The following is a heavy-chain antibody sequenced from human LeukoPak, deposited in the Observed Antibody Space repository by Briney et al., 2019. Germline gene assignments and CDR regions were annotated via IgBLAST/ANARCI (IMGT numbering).Heavy chain of an antibody. CDR3: ARGGDSNYDGRAKMDV. Sequence: ASVKVSCKASGGTFSSYAISWVRQAPGQGLEWMGGIIPIFGTANYAQKFQGRVTITTDESTSTAYMELSSLRSEDTAVYYCARGGDSNYDGRAKMDVWGKGTTVTVSS. CDR2: IIPIFGTA. V-gene: IGHV1-69*05. CDR1: GGTFSSYA. J-gene: IGHJ6*04. D-gene: IGHD4-11*01.